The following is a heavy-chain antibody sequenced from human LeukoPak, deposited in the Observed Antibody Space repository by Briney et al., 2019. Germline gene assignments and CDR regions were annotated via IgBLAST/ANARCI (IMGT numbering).Heavy chain of an antibody. CDR3: ARVTGSHGDYGDYYAFDI. CDR1: GGSISSYY. CDR2: IYYSGST. Sequence: SETLSLTCTVSGGSISSYYWSWIRQPPGKGLEWIGYIYYSGSTNYNPSLKSRVTISVDTSKNQFSLKLSSVTAADTAVYYCARVTGSHGDYGDYYAFDIWGQGTMVTVSS. D-gene: IGHD4-17*01. V-gene: IGHV4-59*01. J-gene: IGHJ3*02.